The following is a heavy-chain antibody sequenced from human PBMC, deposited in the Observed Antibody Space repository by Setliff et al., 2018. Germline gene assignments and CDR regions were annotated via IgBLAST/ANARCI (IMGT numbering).Heavy chain of an antibody. CDR3: ARAEYRRSGWYIGGYYYYYYMDV. V-gene: IGHV3-23*01. Sequence: GGSLRLSCAASGFTFSSYAMSWVRQAPGKGLEWVSVISGSGGSTYYADSVKGRFTISRDNSKNTLYLQMNSLRAEDTAVYYCARAEYRRSGWYIGGYYYYYYMDVWGKGTTVTAP. CDR1: GFTFSSYA. CDR2: ISGSGGST. J-gene: IGHJ6*03. D-gene: IGHD6-19*01.